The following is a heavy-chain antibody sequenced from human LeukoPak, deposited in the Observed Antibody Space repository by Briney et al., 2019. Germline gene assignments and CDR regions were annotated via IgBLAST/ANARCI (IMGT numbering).Heavy chain of an antibody. D-gene: IGHD3-22*01. J-gene: IGHJ4*02. V-gene: IGHV3-33*01. CDR2: IWYGGSNK. CDR1: GFTFSSYG. Sequence: PGGSLRLSCAASGFTFSSYGMHWVRQAPGKGLEWVAVIWYGGSNKYYADSVKGRFTISRGNSKNTLYLQMNSLRAEDTAVYYCARDDSSGYYFDYWGQGTLVTVSS. CDR3: ARDDSSGYYFDY.